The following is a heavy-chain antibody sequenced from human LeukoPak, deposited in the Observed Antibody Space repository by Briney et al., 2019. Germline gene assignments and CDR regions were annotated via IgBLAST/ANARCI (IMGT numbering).Heavy chain of an antibody. J-gene: IGHJ4*02. CDR3: AREGGSYDSSGYYSLYYYFDY. D-gene: IGHD3-22*01. CDR1: GGSFSGYY. Sequence: SETLSLTCAVYGGSFSGYYWSWIRQPPGKGLEWVGEINHSGGSTNYNPSLKSRVTISVDTSKNQFSLRLSSVTAADTAVYYCAREGGSYDSSGYYSLYYYFDYWGQGTLVTVSS. V-gene: IGHV4-34*01. CDR2: INHSGGST.